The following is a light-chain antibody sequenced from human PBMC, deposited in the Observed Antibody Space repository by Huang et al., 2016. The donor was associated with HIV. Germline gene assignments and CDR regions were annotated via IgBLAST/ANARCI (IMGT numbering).Light chain of an antibody. J-gene: IGKJ2*01. CDR1: QSVSTN. V-gene: IGKV3-15*01. Sequence: EIVMTQSPATLSVSPRESATLSCRASQSVSTNLAWYQQKPGQAPRVLIYGASTRATGIPARFSGSGSGTEFTLTISSLQSEDFAVYYCQQYNNWPPDYTFGQGTKLEIK. CDR3: QQYNNWPPDYT. CDR2: GAS.